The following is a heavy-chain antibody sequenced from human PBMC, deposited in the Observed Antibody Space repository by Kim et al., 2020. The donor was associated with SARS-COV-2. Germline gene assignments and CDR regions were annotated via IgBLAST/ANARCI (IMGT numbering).Heavy chain of an antibody. J-gene: IGHJ4*02. D-gene: IGHD4-17*01. CDR2: INHSGST. CDR1: GGSFSGYY. CDR3: ARGTVSDY. V-gene: IGHV4-34*01. Sequence: SETLSLTCAVYGGSFSGYYWSWIRQPPGKGLEWIGEINHSGSTNYNPSLKSRVTISVDTSKNQFSLKLSSVTAADTAVYYCARGTVSDYWGQGTLVTVSS.